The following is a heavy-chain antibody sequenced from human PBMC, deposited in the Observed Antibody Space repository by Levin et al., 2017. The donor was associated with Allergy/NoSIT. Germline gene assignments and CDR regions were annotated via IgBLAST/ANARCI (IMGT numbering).Heavy chain of an antibody. V-gene: IGHV4-59*01. J-gene: IGHJ4*02. CDR3: AGGGSGGYEVDF. CDR2: IYYSGST. Sequence: SETLSLTCSVSGGSISSYYWSWIRQPPGKGLEWIGYIYYSGSTNYNPSLKSRVTISVDTSKNQFSLKLSSVTAADTAVYYCAGGGSGGYEVDFWGQGTLVTVSS. CDR1: GGSISSYY. D-gene: IGHD6-19*01.